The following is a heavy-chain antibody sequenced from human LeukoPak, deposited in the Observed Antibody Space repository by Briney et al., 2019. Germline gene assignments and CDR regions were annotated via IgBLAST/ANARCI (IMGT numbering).Heavy chain of an antibody. Sequence: PGGSLRLSCAASGFTLRSYTMNWVRQAPGKGLEWVSSIGISSNKIYYADSVKGRFIISRDNAKNSVYLQMNSLRAEDTAVYFCARDQLGVFDYWGQGTLVTVSS. CDR3: ARDQLGVFDY. V-gene: IGHV3-21*01. CDR2: IGISSNKI. CDR1: GFTLRSYT. D-gene: IGHD3-16*01. J-gene: IGHJ4*02.